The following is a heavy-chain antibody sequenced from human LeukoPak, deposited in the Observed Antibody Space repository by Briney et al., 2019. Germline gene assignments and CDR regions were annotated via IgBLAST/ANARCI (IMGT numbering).Heavy chain of an antibody. V-gene: IGHV3-74*01. CDR3: TRDQYSGYGRAFDI. CDR2: INSDGSST. D-gene: IGHD5-12*01. CDR1: GSTFSSYW. Sequence: GGSLRLSCAASGSTFSSYWMHWVRQAPGKGLVWVSRINSDGSSTTYADSVKGRFTISRDNAENALYLEVNSLRADDTAVYYCTRDQYSGYGRAFDIWGQGTMVTVSS. J-gene: IGHJ3*02.